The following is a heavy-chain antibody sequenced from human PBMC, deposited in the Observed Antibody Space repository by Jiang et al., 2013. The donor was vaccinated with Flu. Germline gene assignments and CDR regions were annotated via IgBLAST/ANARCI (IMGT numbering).Heavy chain of an antibody. CDR3: AKVGCGGSCYTNKYYFDY. CDR2: ISGSGGST. CDR1: GFTFSSYA. J-gene: IGHJ4*02. Sequence: CAASGFTFSSYAMSWVRQAPGKGLEWVSAISGSGGSTYYADSVKGRFTISRDNSKNTLYLQMNSLRAEDTAVYYCAKVGCGGSCYTNKYYFDYWGQGTLVTVSS. V-gene: IGHV3-23*01. D-gene: IGHD2-15*01.